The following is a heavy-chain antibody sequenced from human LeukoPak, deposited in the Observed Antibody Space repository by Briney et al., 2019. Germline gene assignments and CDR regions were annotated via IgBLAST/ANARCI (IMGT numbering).Heavy chain of an antibody. CDR3: AYWSSGSWNY. CDR1: GFTFSNAW. V-gene: IGHV3-15*01. D-gene: IGHD2-8*02. J-gene: IGHJ4*02. Sequence: PGGSLRLSCAASGFTFSNAWTSWVRQAPGKGLEWLGRIKSKTDGGTTDYAAPVKGRFTISRDDSKNTLYLQMNSLKTEDTAVYYCAYWSSGSWNYWGQGTLVTVSS. CDR2: IKSKTDGGTT.